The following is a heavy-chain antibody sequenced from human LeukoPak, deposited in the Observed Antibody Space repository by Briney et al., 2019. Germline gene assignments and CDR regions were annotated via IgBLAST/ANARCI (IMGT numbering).Heavy chain of an antibody. CDR2: ISSSSSTI. J-gene: IGHJ3*02. V-gene: IGHV3-48*01. Sequence: GGSLRLSCAASGFTFSSYSMNWVRQAPGKGLEWVSYISSSSSTIYYADSVKGRFTISRDNAKNSLYLQMNSLRAEDTAVYYCARTHPRELLRPGAFDIWGQGTMVTVSS. CDR1: GFTFSSYS. CDR3: ARTHPRELLRPGAFDI. D-gene: IGHD1-26*01.